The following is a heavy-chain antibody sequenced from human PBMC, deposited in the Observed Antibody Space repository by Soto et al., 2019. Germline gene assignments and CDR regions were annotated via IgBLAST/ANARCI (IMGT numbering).Heavy chain of an antibody. CDR2: ILPLFGTP. J-gene: IGHJ4*02. CDR1: GGTFRSYA. CDR3: AIRFRYDSSGYYFDS. D-gene: IGHD3-22*01. V-gene: IGHV1-69*01. Sequence: QVQLVQSGAEVKKPGSSVKVSCKASGGTFRSYAYSWVRRAPGQGLEWMGGILPLFGTPNYAHKFQVRATIRADESPSTAYMELSRLKSEDTAAYYCAIRFRYDSSGYYFDSWGQGTMGTVYS.